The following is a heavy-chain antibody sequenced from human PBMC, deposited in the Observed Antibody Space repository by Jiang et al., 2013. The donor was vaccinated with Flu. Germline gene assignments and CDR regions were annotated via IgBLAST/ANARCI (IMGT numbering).Heavy chain of an antibody. Sequence: QLLESGGGLVQPGGSLRLSCAASGFTVSSNYMSWVRQAPGKGLEWVSVIYSGGSTYYADSVKGRFTISRDNSKNTLYLQMNSLRAEDTAVYYCARDSWALESGQDYWGQGTLVTVSS. CDR1: GFTVSSNY. V-gene: IGHV3-66*02. J-gene: IGHJ4*02. CDR2: IYSGGST. D-gene: IGHD2-15*01. CDR3: ARDSWALESGQDY.